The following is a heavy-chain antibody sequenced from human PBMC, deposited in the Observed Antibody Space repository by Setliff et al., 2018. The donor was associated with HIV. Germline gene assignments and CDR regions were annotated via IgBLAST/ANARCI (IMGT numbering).Heavy chain of an antibody. CDR3: ARDQEWLVEVEGDALHI. J-gene: IGHJ3*02. D-gene: IGHD6-19*01. Sequence: GGSLRLSCAASGFTFSSYGMHWVRQAPGKGLEWVAVIWYDGSNKYHADSVKGRFTISRDNSKNTLYLQMNSLRAEDTAVYYCARDQEWLVEVEGDALHIWGQGTMVTVSS. CDR1: GFTFSSYG. V-gene: IGHV3-33*01. CDR2: IWYDGSNK.